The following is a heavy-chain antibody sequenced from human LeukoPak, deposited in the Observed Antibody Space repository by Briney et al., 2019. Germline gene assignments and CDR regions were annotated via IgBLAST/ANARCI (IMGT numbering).Heavy chain of an antibody. J-gene: IGHJ4*02. CDR3: ARGYCSSSSCHGYYFDY. V-gene: IGHV3-74*01. CDR2: INSDGSRT. CDR1: GFTFSSYW. Sequence: GGSLRLSCAASGFTFSSYWMHWVRQAPGKGLVWVSRINSDGSRTTYADSVKGRFTISRDNAKNTLYLQMNSLRAEDTAVFHCARGYCSSSSCHGYYFDYWGQGTLVTVSS. D-gene: IGHD2-2*01.